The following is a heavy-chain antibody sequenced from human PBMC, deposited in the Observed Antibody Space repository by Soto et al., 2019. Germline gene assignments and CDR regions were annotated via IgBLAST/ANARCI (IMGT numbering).Heavy chain of an antibody. D-gene: IGHD2-21*01. V-gene: IGHV3-23*01. CDR3: AKNKGVDLVQLANVDCFDP. CDR2: ISGSGFKK. Sequence: GVSLRLSCAASGFIFENFGMSWVRQSPGKGLEWISSISGSGFKKYYADSVKGRFTISRDNSKSTVYLELNNLSAEDTAVYHCAKNKGVDLVQLANVDCFDPCGQG. J-gene: IGHJ5*02. CDR1: GFIFENFG.